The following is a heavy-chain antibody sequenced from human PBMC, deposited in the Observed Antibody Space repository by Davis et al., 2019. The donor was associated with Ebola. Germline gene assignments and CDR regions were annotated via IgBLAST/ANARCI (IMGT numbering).Heavy chain of an antibody. J-gene: IGHJ4*02. Sequence: PGGSLRLSCTVSGDSISGYYWSWLRQSPGKGLEWIAYINKNGKTKYHPSLTSRATTSMDVSKNQFSLRVNSVTAADTAVYFCARVPSARCPASNDDCYPIFDSWGQGTLVTVSS. V-gene: IGHV4-59*01. D-gene: IGHD2-21*02. CDR1: GDSISGYY. CDR2: INKNGKT. CDR3: ARVPSARCPASNDDCYPIFDS.